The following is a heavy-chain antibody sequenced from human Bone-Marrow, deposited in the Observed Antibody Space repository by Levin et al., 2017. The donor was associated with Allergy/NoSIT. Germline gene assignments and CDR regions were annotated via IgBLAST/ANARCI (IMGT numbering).Heavy chain of an antibody. D-gene: IGHD3-10*01. CDR3: ARFTTYYYGSGSYYNAYYFDY. CDR2: ISSSSSTI. J-gene: IGHJ4*02. CDR1: GFTFSSYS. Sequence: GGSLRLSCAASGFTFSSYSMNWVRQAPGKGLEWVSYISSSSSTIYYADSVKGRFTISRDNAKNSLYLQMNSLRAEDTAVYYCARFTTYYYGSGSYYNAYYFDYWGQGTLVTVSS. V-gene: IGHV3-48*01.